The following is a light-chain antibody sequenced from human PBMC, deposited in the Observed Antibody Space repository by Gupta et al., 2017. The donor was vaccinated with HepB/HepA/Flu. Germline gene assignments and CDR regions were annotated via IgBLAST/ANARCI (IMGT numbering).Light chain of an antibody. CDR3: QQRSKWPLT. CDR1: ESIRYY. J-gene: IGKJ4*01. V-gene: IGKV3-11*01. Sequence: DIALTQSPATLSLSPGERATLSCRASESIRYYLGWYQQKPGQAPRLVIDDASNRAPGIPARFSGSGSGTDFTLTISSLEPEDFAVYYCQQRSKWPLTFGGGTKVEIK. CDR2: DAS.